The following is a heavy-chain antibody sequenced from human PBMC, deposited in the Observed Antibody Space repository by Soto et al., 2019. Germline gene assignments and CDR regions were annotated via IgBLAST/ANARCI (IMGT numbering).Heavy chain of an antibody. CDR3: AKDSCTTNCRPGMDV. Sequence: SETLSLTCTVSGGSISSADYYWSWVRQPPGKGLEWIGYIYYSGSTFFNPSLKSRVTISKDTSRNQFSLRLNSVTAADTAVYYCAKDSCTTNCRPGMDVWGQGTTVTVSS. CDR2: IYYSGST. D-gene: IGHD2-8*01. J-gene: IGHJ6*02. V-gene: IGHV4-30-4*01. CDR1: GGSISSADYY.